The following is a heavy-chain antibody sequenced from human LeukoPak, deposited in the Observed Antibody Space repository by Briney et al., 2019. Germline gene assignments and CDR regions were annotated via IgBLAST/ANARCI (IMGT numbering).Heavy chain of an antibody. V-gene: IGHV3-23*01. J-gene: IGHJ4*02. CDR3: ARAKVYGYYNY. CDR1: GFAFNSYV. Sequence: GGSLRLSCAASGFAFNSYVMTWVRQAPGKGLDWFSAISGSGDSTYYADSVKGRFTISRDNSKNTLYLQMNSLRAEDTAVYYCARAKVYGYYNYWGQGTLVTVSS. D-gene: IGHD3-22*01. CDR2: ISGSGDST.